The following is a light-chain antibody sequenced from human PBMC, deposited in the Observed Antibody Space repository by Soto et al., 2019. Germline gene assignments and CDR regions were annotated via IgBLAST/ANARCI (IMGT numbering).Light chain of an antibody. Sequence: QSVLTQPASVSGSPGQSITISCTGTSGNVGSYKLVSWYQQHPGKAPKLMIFEVNKRPSGVSNRFSGSKSGNTASLTISGLKVEDEADYYCCSSGGSPKYVFGTGTKVTVL. CDR1: SGNVGSYKL. CDR2: EVN. V-gene: IGLV2-23*02. J-gene: IGLJ1*01. CDR3: CSSGGSPKYV.